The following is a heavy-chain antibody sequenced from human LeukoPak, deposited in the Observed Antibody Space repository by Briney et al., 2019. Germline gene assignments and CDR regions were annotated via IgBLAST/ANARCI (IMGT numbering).Heavy chain of an antibody. D-gene: IGHD2-2*01. CDR2: IYTSGST. CDR1: GSISGYY. Sequence: SETLSLTCTVSGSISGYYWSWIRQPPGKGLEWIEYIYTSGSTKYKHSLESRGTISVDTSKNQFSLDLSSVTAADTAVYYCARQKCTSASCLTKNAFDIWGQGTMVTVSS. V-gene: IGHV4-4*09. J-gene: IGHJ3*02. CDR3: ARQKCTSASCLTKNAFDI.